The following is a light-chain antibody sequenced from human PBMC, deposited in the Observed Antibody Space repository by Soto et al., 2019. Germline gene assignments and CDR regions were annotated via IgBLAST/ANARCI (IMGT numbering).Light chain of an antibody. J-gene: IGKJ4*01. CDR1: QGIGST. CDR3: QHFNGYPLT. V-gene: IGKV1-13*02. CDR2: GAS. Sequence: AIQLTQSPSSLSASEGDRVTITCRASQGIGSTLAWYQQKPGKAPKLVIYGASNLESGVPSRFSGSGSGTDFTLTISSLQPEDSATYYCQHFNGYPLTFGGGTKVEIK.